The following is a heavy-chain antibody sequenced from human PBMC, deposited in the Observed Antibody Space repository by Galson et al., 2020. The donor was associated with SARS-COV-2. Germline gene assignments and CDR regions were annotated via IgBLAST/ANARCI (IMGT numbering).Heavy chain of an antibody. Sequence: ASVKVSCKASEFTFTDFHIHWVRQAPGQGLEWVGWLNPKTGGTHFSQKFQGRVTMSGDTSINTAYMELSRLTTDDTAVYYCAREVAATLKVQVVKEAFTWFDPWGRGTLVTVSS. D-gene: IGHD2-15*01. CDR1: EFTFTDFH. V-gene: IGHV1-2*02. CDR2: LNPKTGGT. CDR3: AREVAATLKVQVVKEAFTWFDP. J-gene: IGHJ5*02.